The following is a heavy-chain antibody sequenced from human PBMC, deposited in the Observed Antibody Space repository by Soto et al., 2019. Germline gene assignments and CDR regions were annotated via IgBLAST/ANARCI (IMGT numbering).Heavy chain of an antibody. CDR2: INPNSGGT. CDR3: ARGDYYGSVTWYYYYGMDV. Sequence: QVQLVQSEAEVKKPGASVKVSCKASGYTFTGYYMHWVRQAPGQGLEWMGWINPNSGGTNYAQKFQGWVTMTRDTSISTAYMELSRLRSDDTAVYYCARGDYYGSVTWYYYYGMDVWGQGTTVTVSS. J-gene: IGHJ6*02. D-gene: IGHD3-10*01. V-gene: IGHV1-2*04. CDR1: GYTFTGYY.